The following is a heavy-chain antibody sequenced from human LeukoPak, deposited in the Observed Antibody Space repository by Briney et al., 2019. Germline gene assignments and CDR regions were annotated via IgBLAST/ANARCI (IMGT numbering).Heavy chain of an antibody. J-gene: IGHJ6*02. CDR3: ARERGDTQRDYYGMDV. Sequence: GGSLRLSCAASGFTFSSYWMSWVRQAPVKGLEWVANIKQDGSENYYVDSVKGRFTISRDNAKNSLYLQMNSLRAEDTAVYYCARERGDTQRDYYGMDVWGQGTTVTVSS. D-gene: IGHD5-18*01. CDR1: GFTFSSYW. CDR2: IKQDGSEN. V-gene: IGHV3-7*01.